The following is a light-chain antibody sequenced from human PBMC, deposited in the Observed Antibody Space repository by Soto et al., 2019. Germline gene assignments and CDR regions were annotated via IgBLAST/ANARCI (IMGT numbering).Light chain of an antibody. V-gene: IGLV2-14*01. CDR2: EVT. J-gene: IGLJ1*01. Sequence: QSALTQPASVSGSPGQSITISCTGTSSDVGGYNYVSWYQQHPGKAPKLMIYEVTNRPSGVSNRFSASKSGNTASLTISGLQAEDEADYYCCSYAGTSTFVFGIGTKVTVL. CDR1: SSDVGGYNY. CDR3: CSYAGTSTFV.